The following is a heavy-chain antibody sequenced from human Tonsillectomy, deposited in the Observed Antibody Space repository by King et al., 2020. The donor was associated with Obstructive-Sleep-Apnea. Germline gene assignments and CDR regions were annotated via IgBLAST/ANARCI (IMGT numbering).Heavy chain of an antibody. J-gene: IGHJ1*01. CDR1: GGSFSGYY. Sequence: HVQLQQWGAGLLKPSETLSLTCAVYGGSFSGYYWSWIRQPPGKGLEWIGEINHSGSTNYNPSLKIRVTISVDTSKNQFSLKLSSVTAADTAVYYCARGGRYYDILTGYYTPYFQHWGQGTLVTVSS. CDR3: ARGGRYYDILTGYYTPYFQH. CDR2: INHSGST. D-gene: IGHD3-9*01. V-gene: IGHV4-34*01.